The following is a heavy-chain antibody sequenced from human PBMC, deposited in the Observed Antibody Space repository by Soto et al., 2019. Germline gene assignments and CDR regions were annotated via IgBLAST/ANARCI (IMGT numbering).Heavy chain of an antibody. V-gene: IGHV1-18*01. CDR2: INPNNGNT. CDR3: AREVVRGPFDP. CDR1: GYNFSRYD. Sequence: SVNVYCKAAGYNFSRYDINWVRQAPGQGLEWMGWINPNNGNTNYAQKIQGRVTMTTDTSTSTAYMELRSLRSDDTAVYYCAREVVRGPFDPWGQGTLVTVSS. D-gene: IGHD3-10*01. J-gene: IGHJ5*02.